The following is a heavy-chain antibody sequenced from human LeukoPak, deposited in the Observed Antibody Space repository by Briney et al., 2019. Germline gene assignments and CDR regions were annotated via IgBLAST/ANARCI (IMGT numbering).Heavy chain of an antibody. CDR3: AIPARDIVVVIPAHDAFHI. J-gene: IGHJ3*02. CDR1: GGSMISSGYY. D-gene: IGHD2-15*01. CDR2: IYYSGST. V-gene: IGHV4-39*01. Sequence: PSETLSLTCTVSGGSMISSGYYWGWIRQTPGKGLDFIGIIYYSGSTYYNPSLKSRVTISVDTSKNQFSLNLSSVTAADTAVYYCAIPARDIVVVIPAHDAFHIWGQGTMVTVSS.